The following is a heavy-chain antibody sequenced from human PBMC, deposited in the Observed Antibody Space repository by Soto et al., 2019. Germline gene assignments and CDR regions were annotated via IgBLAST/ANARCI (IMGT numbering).Heavy chain of an antibody. CDR3: AKDPLQLVSGLFDP. Sequence: PGGSLRLSCAASGFTFSSYAMSWVRQAPGKGLDWVSTITGDGLTTYDADSVKGRFTISRDNSMSTLYLQLNSLRVDDTAVYYCAKDPLQLVSGLFDPWGQGTLVTVSS. CDR1: GFTFSSYA. D-gene: IGHD3-10*01. J-gene: IGHJ5*02. V-gene: IGHV3-23*01. CDR2: ITGDGLTT.